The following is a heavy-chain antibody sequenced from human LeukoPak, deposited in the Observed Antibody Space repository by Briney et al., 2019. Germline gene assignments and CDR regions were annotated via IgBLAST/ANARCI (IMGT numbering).Heavy chain of an antibody. D-gene: IGHD3-22*01. V-gene: IGHV3-30*03. CDR2: ISYDGSNK. Sequence: GRSLRLSCAASGFTFSSYGMHWVRQAPGKGLEWVAVISYDGSNKYYADSVKGRFTISRDNSKNTLYLQMNSLRAEDTAVYYCARQNTYYYDSSIDYWGQGTLVTVSS. CDR1: GFTFSSYG. CDR3: ARQNTYYYDSSIDY. J-gene: IGHJ4*02.